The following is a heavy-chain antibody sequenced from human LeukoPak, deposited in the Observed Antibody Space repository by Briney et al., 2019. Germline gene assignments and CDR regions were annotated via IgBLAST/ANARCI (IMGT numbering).Heavy chain of an antibody. CDR1: GFSFSTYS. V-gene: IGHV3-21*04. J-gene: IGHJ4*02. CDR2: ISSSNSYI. D-gene: IGHD3-22*01. Sequence: GGSLRLSCAASGFSFSTYSMNWVRQAPGKGLEWVSSISSSNSYIYYADSVKGRFTISRDNANNSLYLQMNSLRAEDTAVYYCAKRDFSYDSSGYYQYYFDYWGQGTLVTVSS. CDR3: AKRDFSYDSSGYYQYYFDY.